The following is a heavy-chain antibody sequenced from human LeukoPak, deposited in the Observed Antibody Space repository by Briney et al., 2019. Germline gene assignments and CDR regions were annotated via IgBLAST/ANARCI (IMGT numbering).Heavy chain of an antibody. D-gene: IGHD3-3*01. V-gene: IGHV3-23*01. CDR2: ISSVVDKT. CDR1: GFTFSNYG. Sequence: GGSLRLSCAPSGFTFSNYGMNWVRQAPGKGLEWVSSISSVVDKTYHADSVKGRFTISRDNSKNTLYLQMNGLRAEDTAVYYCAKGTVRFLEWSQRGYFDYWGQGILVTVSS. CDR3: AKGTVRFLEWSQRGYFDY. J-gene: IGHJ4*02.